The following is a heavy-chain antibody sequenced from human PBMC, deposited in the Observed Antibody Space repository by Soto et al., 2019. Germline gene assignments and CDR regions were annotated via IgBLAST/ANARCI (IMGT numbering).Heavy chain of an antibody. J-gene: IGHJ4*02. CDR2: TPSSGGTI. CDR3: ARDGTGDFWSGYFTSFDY. V-gene: IGHV3-48*03. D-gene: IGHD3-3*01. Sequence: GGSLRLSCAASGFTFSSFEMNWVRQAPGKGPEWVSYTPSSGGTIYYADSVKGRFTTSRDNAKNSLFLQMNSLRADDTAIYYCARDGTGDFWSGYFTSFDYWGQGTLVTVSS. CDR1: GFTFSSFE.